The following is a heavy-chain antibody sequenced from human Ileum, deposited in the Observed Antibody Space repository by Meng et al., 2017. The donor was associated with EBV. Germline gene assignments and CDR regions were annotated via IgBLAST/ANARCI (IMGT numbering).Heavy chain of an antibody. V-gene: IGHV4-34*01. D-gene: IGHD4-23*01. CDR2: IDQSGYT. CDR1: GGSFNDYY. CDR3: ARYGRCNGNSFYCFDP. J-gene: IGHJ5*02. Sequence: HVRLQHGGTGLLKPSETLSLTCAVYGGSFNDYYWTWLRQPPGKGLEWIGEIDQSGYTKFNPSLSSRATISRDTSNNQFSLRLNSVTAADTALYYCARYGRCNGNSFYCFDPWGQGTLVTVSS.